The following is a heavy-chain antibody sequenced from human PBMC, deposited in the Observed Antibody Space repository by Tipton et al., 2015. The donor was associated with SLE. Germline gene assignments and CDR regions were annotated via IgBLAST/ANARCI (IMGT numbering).Heavy chain of an antibody. CDR3: ARSDNSGPMGY. D-gene: IGHD3-22*01. J-gene: IGHJ4*02. Sequence: TLSLTCAVYGGSFSGYYWSWIRQPPGKGLEWIEEINHSGSTNYNPSLKSRVTISVDTSKNQFSLKLSSVTAADTAVYYCARSDNSGPMGYWGQGTLVTVSS. CDR2: INHSGST. V-gene: IGHV4-34*01. CDR1: GGSFSGYY.